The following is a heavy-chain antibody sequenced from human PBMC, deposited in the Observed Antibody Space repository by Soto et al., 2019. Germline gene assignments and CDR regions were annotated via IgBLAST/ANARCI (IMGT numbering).Heavy chain of an antibody. V-gene: IGHV4-59*01. Sequence: SETLSLTCSVSGGSISSYYWSWIWQPPGKGLEWIGYIYYSGSTTYNPSLKSRVTISVDTSKNHFSLRLSSVIAADTAVYYCARARRNGYNSLPLPFDCWGQGTLVTVSS. D-gene: IGHD5-12*01. CDR1: GGSISSYY. CDR3: ARARRNGYNSLPLPFDC. J-gene: IGHJ4*02. CDR2: IYYSGST.